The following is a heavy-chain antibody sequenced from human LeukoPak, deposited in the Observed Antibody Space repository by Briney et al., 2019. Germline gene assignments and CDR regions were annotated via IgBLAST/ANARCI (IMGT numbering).Heavy chain of an antibody. CDR1: GGTFSSYA. V-gene: IGHV1-69*05. J-gene: IGHJ4*02. Sequence: SVKVSCKASGGTFSSYAISWVRQAPGQRLEWMGGIIPIFGTANYAQKFQGRVTITTDESTSTAYMELSSLRSEDTAVYYCARGNTKHCTNGVCYPEDFDYWGQGTLVTVSS. CDR2: IIPIFGTA. D-gene: IGHD2-8*01. CDR3: ARGNTKHCTNGVCYPEDFDY.